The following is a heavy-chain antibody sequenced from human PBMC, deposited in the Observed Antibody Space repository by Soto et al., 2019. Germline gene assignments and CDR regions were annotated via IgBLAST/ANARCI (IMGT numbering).Heavy chain of an antibody. V-gene: IGHV1-18*04. D-gene: IGHD3-16*02. J-gene: IGHJ4*02. Sequence: GAAVKVSCKASGYPIISNGITWVRQAPGQGAAGMGWIYPYDGTTDYAQRFQGGVAMTRDTSTGTVFMELRRLRSDDTAVYYCTREVDLEGVIANDYWGQGTLVTVSS. CDR2: IYPYDGTT. CDR1: GYPIISNG. CDR3: TREVDLEGVIANDY.